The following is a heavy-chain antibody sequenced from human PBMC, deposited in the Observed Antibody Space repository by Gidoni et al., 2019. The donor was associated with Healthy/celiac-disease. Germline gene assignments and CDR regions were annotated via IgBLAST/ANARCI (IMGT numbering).Heavy chain of an antibody. CDR3: ARANDVSVVVIERYFDY. Sequence: QVQLVQSGAEVKKPGASVKVSCKASGYTFTSYYMHWVRQAPGQGLEWMGIINPSGGSTSYAQKFQGRVTMTRDTSTSTVYMELSSLRSEDTAVYYCARANDVSVVVIERYFDYWGQGTLVTVSS. V-gene: IGHV1-46*01. CDR1: GYTFTSYY. CDR2: INPSGGST. J-gene: IGHJ4*02. D-gene: IGHD3-22*01.